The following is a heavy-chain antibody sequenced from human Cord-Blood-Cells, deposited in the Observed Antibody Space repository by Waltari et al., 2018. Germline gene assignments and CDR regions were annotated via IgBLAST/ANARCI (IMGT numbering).Heavy chain of an antibody. CDR1: GFTFGDYA. CDR3: TRGSGQVPAANYMDV. CDR2: IRSKAYGGTT. J-gene: IGHJ6*03. D-gene: IGHD2-2*01. Sequence: EVQLVESGGGLVKPGRSLRLSCTASGFTFGDYAMSWFRQAPGKGLEWVGCIRSKAYGGTTEYAASVKGRFTISRDDSKSIAYLQMNSLKTEDTAVYYCTRGSGQVPAANYMDVWGKGTTVTVSS. V-gene: IGHV3-49*05.